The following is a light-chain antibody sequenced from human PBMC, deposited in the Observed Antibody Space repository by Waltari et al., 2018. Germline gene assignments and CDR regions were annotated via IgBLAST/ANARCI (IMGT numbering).Light chain of an antibody. CDR2: AAS. V-gene: IGKV1-9*01. CDR3: QQLNSYPVT. CDR1: QGISSY. J-gene: IGKJ5*01. Sequence: DIQLTQSPSFLSASVGDSVTITCRASQGISSYLAWYQQKPGKAPKLLIKAASTLQSGVPSRFSGSGSGTEFTLTINSLQPEDFATYYCQQLNSYPVTFGQGTRLEIK.